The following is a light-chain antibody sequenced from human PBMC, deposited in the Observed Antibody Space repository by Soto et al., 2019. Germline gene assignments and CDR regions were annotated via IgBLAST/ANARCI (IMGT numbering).Light chain of an antibody. CDR2: KAS. Sequence: DIQMTQSPSTLSASVGDRVTITFRASQSISSWLSWYQQKPGKAPKLLIYKASSLESGVPSRFSGSGSGTEFTLTISSMQPDDFATYYCQQYNSYPLTFGGGTKVDI. CDR1: QSISSW. CDR3: QQYNSYPLT. J-gene: IGKJ4*01. V-gene: IGKV1-5*03.